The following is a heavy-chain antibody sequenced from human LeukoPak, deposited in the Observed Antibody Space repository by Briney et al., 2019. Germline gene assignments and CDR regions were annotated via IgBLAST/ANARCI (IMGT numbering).Heavy chain of an antibody. V-gene: IGHV4-30-4*08. CDR3: ARGAGIAVAGYYMDV. J-gene: IGHJ6*03. CDR2: IYYSEST. CDR1: GGSISSGDYY. Sequence: TLSLTCTVSGGSISSGDYYWSWIRQPPGKVLEWIGYIYYSESTYYNPSLKSRVTISVDTSKNQFSLKLSSVTAADTAVYYCARGAGIAVAGYYMDVWGKGTTVTVSS. D-gene: IGHD6-19*01.